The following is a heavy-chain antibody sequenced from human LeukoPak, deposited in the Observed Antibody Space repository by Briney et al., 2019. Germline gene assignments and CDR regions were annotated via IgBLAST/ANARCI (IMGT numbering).Heavy chain of an antibody. CDR1: GGTFSSYA. CDR3: ARVTIFGVVIKEFDY. V-gene: IGHV1-69*13. J-gene: IGHJ4*02. Sequence: SVKVSCKASGGTFSSYAISWVRQAPGQGLEWMGGITPIFGTANYAQKFQGRVTITADESTSTAYMELSSLRSEDTAVYYCARVTIFGVVIKEFDYWGQGTLVTVSS. D-gene: IGHD3-3*01. CDR2: ITPIFGTA.